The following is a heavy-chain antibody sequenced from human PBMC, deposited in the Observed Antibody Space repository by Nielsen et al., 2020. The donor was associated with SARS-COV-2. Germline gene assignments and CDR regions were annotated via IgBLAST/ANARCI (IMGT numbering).Heavy chain of an antibody. Sequence: GGSLRLSCAASGFTFSSYAMHWVRQAPGKGLEWVAVISYDGSNKYYADSVKGRFTISRDNSKNTLYLQMNSLRAEDTAVYYCARDGRGYSGYDFVPPFDYWGQGTLVTVSS. CDR1: GFTFSSYA. D-gene: IGHD5-12*01. J-gene: IGHJ4*02. CDR2: ISYDGSNK. CDR3: ARDGRGYSGYDFVPPFDY. V-gene: IGHV3-30-3*01.